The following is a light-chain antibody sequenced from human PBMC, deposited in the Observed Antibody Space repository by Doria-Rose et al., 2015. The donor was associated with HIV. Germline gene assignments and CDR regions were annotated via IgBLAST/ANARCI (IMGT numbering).Light chain of an antibody. CDR2: GNT. Sequence: QSVVTQPPSVSGAPGQRVAISCTGSSSNIGAGFDVNWYQQFPGTAPKLLIHGNTNRPSGVTDRFSGSKSGTSASLATSGLRAEDEADYYCQSYDSRLSVYVFGTGTKVTVL. CDR1: SSNIGAGFD. CDR3: QSYDSRLSVYV. V-gene: IGLV1-40*02. J-gene: IGLJ1*01.